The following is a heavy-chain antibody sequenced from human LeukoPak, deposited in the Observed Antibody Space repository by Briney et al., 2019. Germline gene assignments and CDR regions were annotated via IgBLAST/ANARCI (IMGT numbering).Heavy chain of an antibody. CDR2: IWPDGSNK. Sequence: GGSLRISCTASGFTFISYGMHWVRQAPGKGLEWVAVIWPDGSNKFYVDSVKGRFTISRDNSKNTLDLQMNSLRAEDTAVYYCAREPGEYSLFPYYYFGMDVWGQGTTVTVSS. V-gene: IGHV3-33*01. J-gene: IGHJ6*02. D-gene: IGHD6-6*01. CDR3: AREPGEYSLFPYYYFGMDV. CDR1: GFTFISYG.